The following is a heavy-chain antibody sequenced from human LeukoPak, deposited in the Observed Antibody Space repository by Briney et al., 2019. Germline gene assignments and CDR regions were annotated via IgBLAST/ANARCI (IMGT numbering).Heavy chain of an antibody. J-gene: IGHJ6*03. Sequence: SQTLSLTCAISGDSVSSNSAAWNWIRQSPSRGLEWLGRTYYRPKCYNDYTVSMRSRITINPDTSKNQFSLQLNSVTPEDTAVYYCARGMVKINYYMDVWGKGTTVTVSS. D-gene: IGHD4-23*01. V-gene: IGHV6-1*01. CDR3: ARGMVKINYYMDV. CDR2: TYYRPKCYN. CDR1: GDSVSSNSAA.